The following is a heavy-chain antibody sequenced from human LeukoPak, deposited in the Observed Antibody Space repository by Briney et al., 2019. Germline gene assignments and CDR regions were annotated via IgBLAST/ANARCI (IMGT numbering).Heavy chain of an antibody. V-gene: IGHV3-9*01. CDR3: AKGREDIVVVPAFDY. D-gene: IGHD2-2*01. CDR2: ISWNSGSI. J-gene: IGHJ4*02. CDR1: GFTFDDYA. Sequence: SLRLSCAASGFTFDDYAMHWVRQAPGKGLEWVSGISWNSGSIGYADSVKGRFTISRDNAKNSLYLQMSSLRAEDTALYYCAKGREDIVVVPAFDYWGQGTLVTVSS.